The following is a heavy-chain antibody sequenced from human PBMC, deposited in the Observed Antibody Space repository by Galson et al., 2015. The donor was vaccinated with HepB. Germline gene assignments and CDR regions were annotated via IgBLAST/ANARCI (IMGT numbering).Heavy chain of an antibody. CDR1: GYTFTSYA. Sequence: SVKVSCKASGYTFTSYAMNWVRQAPGQGLEWMGWINTNTGNPTYAQGFTGRFVFSLDTSVSTAYLQISSLKAEDTAVYYCARDSFRGWEQAWAGRSPPIHWGQGTLVTVSS. J-gene: IGHJ4*02. V-gene: IGHV7-4-1*02. CDR2: INTNTGNP. CDR3: ARDSFRGWEQAWAGRSPPIH. D-gene: IGHD1-26*01.